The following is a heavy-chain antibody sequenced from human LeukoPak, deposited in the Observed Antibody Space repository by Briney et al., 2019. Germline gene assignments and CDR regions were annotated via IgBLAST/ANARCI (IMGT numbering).Heavy chain of an antibody. Sequence: GGSLRLSCAASGFTFSSYSMNWVRQAPGKGLEWVSAISGSGGSTYYADSVKGRFTISRDNSKNTLYLQMNSLRAEDTAVYYCAKDPITMVRGVIEGWGQGTLVTVSS. CDR3: AKDPITMVRGVIEG. V-gene: IGHV3-23*01. D-gene: IGHD3-10*01. CDR1: GFTFSSYS. CDR2: ISGSGGST. J-gene: IGHJ4*02.